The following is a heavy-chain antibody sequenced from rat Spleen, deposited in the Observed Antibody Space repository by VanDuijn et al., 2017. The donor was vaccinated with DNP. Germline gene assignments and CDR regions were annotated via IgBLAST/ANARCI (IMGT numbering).Heavy chain of an antibody. J-gene: IGHJ3*01. D-gene: IGHD1-2*01. CDR3: AIITAMSTSRGNWFGN. V-gene: IGHV5-7*01. CDR2: IIFDGSPT. CDR1: GFTFSDYN. Sequence: EVQLVESGGGLVQPGRSMKLSCAASGFTFSDYNMAWVRQAPKKGLEWVTTIIFDGSPTYYRDSVTGRFTISRDNAESTLYLQMNSLRFEDSATYYCAIITAMSTSRGNWFGNWGQGTLVTVSS.